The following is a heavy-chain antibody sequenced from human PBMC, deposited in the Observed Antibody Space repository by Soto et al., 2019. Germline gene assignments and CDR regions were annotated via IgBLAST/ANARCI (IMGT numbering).Heavy chain of an antibody. D-gene: IGHD2-21*02. CDR2: ISAYNGNT. CDR1: GYTFTSYG. J-gene: IGHJ5*02. V-gene: IGHV1-18*01. Sequence: ASVKVSCKASGYTFTSYGISWVRQAPGQGLEWMGWISAYNGNTNYAQKLQGRVTMTTDTSTSTAYMELRSLRSDDTAVYYCARAEYCGGDCYPRFDPWGQGTLVTVSS. CDR3: ARAEYCGGDCYPRFDP.